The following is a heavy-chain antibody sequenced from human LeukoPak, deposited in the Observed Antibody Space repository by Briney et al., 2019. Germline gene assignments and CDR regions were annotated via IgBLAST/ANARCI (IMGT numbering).Heavy chain of an antibody. CDR3: ARDYGSIAAAGTHDY. CDR2: ISVHNGHT. Sequence: ASVKVSCKASGYTFTSYGISWVRQAPGQGLEWMGWISVHNGHTNYAQKLQGRVTMTTDTSTSTAYMELRSLRSDDTAVYYCARDYGSIAAAGTHDYWGQGTLVTVSS. D-gene: IGHD6-13*01. J-gene: IGHJ4*02. CDR1: GYTFTSYG. V-gene: IGHV1-18*04.